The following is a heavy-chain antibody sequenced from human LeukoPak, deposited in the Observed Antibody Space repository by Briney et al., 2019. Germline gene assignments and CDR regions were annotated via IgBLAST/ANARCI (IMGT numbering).Heavy chain of an antibody. J-gene: IGHJ4*02. CDR2: VYYSGST. CDR1: GGSISSHY. CDR3: VRSNDRDGYNFGY. V-gene: IGHV4-59*08. Sequence: PSDTLSLICSVSGGSISSHYWSWIRQPPGKGLEWIGYVYYSGSTNYNPFLRGRVTISVHTSKDQFSLELSSVTAADTAVYYCVRSNDRDGYNFGYGGQGTLVTVS. D-gene: IGHD5-24*01.